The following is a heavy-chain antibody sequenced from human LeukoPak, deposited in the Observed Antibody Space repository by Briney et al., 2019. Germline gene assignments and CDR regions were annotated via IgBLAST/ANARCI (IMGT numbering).Heavy chain of an antibody. CDR1: GFAFSSYA. D-gene: IGHD6-19*01. J-gene: IGHJ4*02. CDR3: ARDRVGGSFDF. V-gene: IGHV3-48*01. Sequence: GGSLRLSCAASGFAFSSYAMNWVRRAPGKGLEWVSFISSTSETIYYADSMKGRFTISRDNAENSLYLQMSSLRADDTAVYYCARDRVGGSFDFWGQGTLVTVSS. CDR2: ISSTSETI.